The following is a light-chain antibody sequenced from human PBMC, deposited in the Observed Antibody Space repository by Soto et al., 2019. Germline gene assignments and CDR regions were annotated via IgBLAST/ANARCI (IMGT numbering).Light chain of an antibody. V-gene: IGKV3-20*01. CDR1: QSVSSSS. CDR2: GAS. Sequence: EIVLTQSPGTLSLSPGERATLSCRASQSVSSSSLAWYQQKRGQAPRLLIHGASSRATGIPDRFSGSGSGTDFTLTSSRLEPEDFAVYYCQHYGGSPRTFGQGTKVEVK. J-gene: IGKJ1*01. CDR3: QHYGGSPRT.